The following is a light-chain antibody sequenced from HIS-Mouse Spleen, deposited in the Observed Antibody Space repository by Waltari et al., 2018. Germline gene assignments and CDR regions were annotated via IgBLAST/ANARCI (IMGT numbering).Light chain of an antibody. CDR2: RNN. V-gene: IGLV1-47*01. CDR3: AAWDDSLSGPV. CDR1: SSNLGSTY. J-gene: IGLJ3*02. Sequence: QSVLPQPPSASGTPGQRVTISCSGSSSNLGSTYVYWYQQLPGTAPKLLIYRNNQRPSGVPDRFSGSKSGTSASLAISGLRSEDEADYYCAAWDDSLSGPVFGGGTKLTVL.